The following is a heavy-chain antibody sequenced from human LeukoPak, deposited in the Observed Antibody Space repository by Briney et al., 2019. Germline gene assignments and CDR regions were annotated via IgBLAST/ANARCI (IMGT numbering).Heavy chain of an antibody. CDR2: ISSSGSTI. J-gene: IGHJ4*02. CDR1: GFTFSSYE. D-gene: IGHD3-10*01. CDR3: ARWRYYGSGSYGSDY. Sequence: GGSLRLSCAASGFTFSSYEMNWVRQAPGKGLEWVSYISSSGSTIYYADSVKGRFTISRDNAKNSLYLQMNSLRAEDTAVYYCARWRYYGSGSYGSDYWGQGTLVTVPS. V-gene: IGHV3-48*03.